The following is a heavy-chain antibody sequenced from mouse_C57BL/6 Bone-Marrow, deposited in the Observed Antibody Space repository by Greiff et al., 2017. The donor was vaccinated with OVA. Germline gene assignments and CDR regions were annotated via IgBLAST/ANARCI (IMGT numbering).Heavy chain of an antibody. CDR3: TGSKGWFAY. J-gene: IGHJ3*01. Sequence: EVKVEESGEGLVKPGGSLKLSCAASGFTFSSYAMSWVRQTPEKRLEWVAYISSGGDYIYYADTVKGRFTISRDNARNTLYLQMSSLKSEDTAMYYCTGSKGWFAYWGQGTLVTVSA. CDR1: GFTFSSYA. CDR2: ISSGGDYI. D-gene: IGHD2-5*01. V-gene: IGHV5-9-1*02.